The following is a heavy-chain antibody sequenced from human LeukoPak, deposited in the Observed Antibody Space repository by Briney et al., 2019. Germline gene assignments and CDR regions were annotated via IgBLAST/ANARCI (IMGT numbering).Heavy chain of an antibody. J-gene: IGHJ6*03. D-gene: IGHD6-13*01. CDR2: FYYSGNT. V-gene: IGHV4-59*01. CDR3: ARVTYGSSPDYYYYYYMDV. Sequence: SETLSLTCTVSGGSISSYYWSWIRQPPGKGLEWIGYFYYSGNTNYNPSLKSRVTISVDTSKNQFSLKLSSVTAADTAVYYCARVTYGSSPDYYYYYYMDVWGKGTTVTVSS. CDR1: GGSISSYY.